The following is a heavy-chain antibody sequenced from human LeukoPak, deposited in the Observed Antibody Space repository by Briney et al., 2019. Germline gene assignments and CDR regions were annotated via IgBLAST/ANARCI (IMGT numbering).Heavy chain of an antibody. Sequence: GGSLRLSCAASGFTFSSYDMSWVRQAPGKGLEWVSSISSSSSYIYYADSVKGRFTISRDNAKNSLYLQMNSLRAEDTAVYYCASTMVRGVFGYWGQGTLVTVSS. J-gene: IGHJ4*02. CDR2: ISSSSSYI. V-gene: IGHV3-21*01. CDR1: GFTFSSYD. CDR3: ASTMVRGVFGY. D-gene: IGHD3-10*01.